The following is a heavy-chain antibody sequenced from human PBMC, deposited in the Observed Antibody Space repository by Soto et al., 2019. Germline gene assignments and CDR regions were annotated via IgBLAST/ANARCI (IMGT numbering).Heavy chain of an antibody. J-gene: IGHJ2*01. D-gene: IGHD2-21*02. V-gene: IGHV4-39*01. CDR3: AKRGNSWYFDL. Sequence: SETLSLTCTVSGGSISSSSYYWGWIRQPPGKGLEWIGSIYYSGSTYYNPSLKSRVTISVDTSKNQFSLKLSSVTAADTAVYYCAKRGNSWYFDLWGRGTLVTVSS. CDR2: IYYSGST. CDR1: GGSISSSSYY.